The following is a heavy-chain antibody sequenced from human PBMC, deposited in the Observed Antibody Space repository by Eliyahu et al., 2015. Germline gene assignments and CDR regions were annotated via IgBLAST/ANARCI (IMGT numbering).Heavy chain of an antibody. CDR3: ARTDSYGYFNSGAFDI. CDR1: GFSLSNPRMG. D-gene: IGHD5-18*01. Sequence: QVTLKESGPVLVKPTETLTLTCTVSGFSLSNPRMGVSWIRQPPGRALEWLAHIFSNDEKSYSTSLKRRLTISKDTSKSQVVLTMTNMDPVDTATYYCARTDSYGYFNSGAFDIWGQGTMVTVSS. V-gene: IGHV2-26*01. J-gene: IGHJ3*02. CDR2: IFSNDEK.